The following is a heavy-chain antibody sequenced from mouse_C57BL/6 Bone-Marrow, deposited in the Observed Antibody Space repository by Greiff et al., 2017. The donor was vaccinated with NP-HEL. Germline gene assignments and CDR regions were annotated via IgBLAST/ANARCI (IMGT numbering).Heavy chain of an antibody. CDR1: GFNIKDDY. Sequence: VQLQQSGAELVRPGASVKLSCTASGFNIKDDYMHWVKQRPEQGLEWIGWIDPENGDTEYASKFQGKATITADTSSNTAYLQLSSLTSEDTAVYYCTTGGYYSYAMDYWGQGTSGTVSS. V-gene: IGHV14-4*01. D-gene: IGHD1-1*01. J-gene: IGHJ4*01. CDR2: IDPENGDT. CDR3: TTGGYYSYAMDY.